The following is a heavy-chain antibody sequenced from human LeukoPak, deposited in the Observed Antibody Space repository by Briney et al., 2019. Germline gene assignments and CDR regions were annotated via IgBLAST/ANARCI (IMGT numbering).Heavy chain of an antibody. V-gene: IGHV4-30-2*01. Sequence: SETLSLTCAVSGGSISSGGYSWSWVRQPPGRGLEWIGCIYHSGSTYYNPSLKSRLTISVDRSKHQFSLNLSSVTAADTALYYCASGVIGYCSSTSCYTVGMDVWGQGTTVTVSS. CDR3: ASGVIGYCSSTSCYTVGMDV. D-gene: IGHD2-2*02. CDR2: IYHSGST. J-gene: IGHJ6*02. CDR1: GGSISSGGYS.